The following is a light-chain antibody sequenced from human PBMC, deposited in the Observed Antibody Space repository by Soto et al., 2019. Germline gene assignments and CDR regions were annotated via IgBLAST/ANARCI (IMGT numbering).Light chain of an antibody. CDR1: QTVSTY. V-gene: IGKV1-39*01. Sequence: DIQMTQSPSSLSASVGDRVTITCRASQTVSTYLNWFQHKPGKAPKLLIYAASSLQSGVPSRFSGSGSGTDFTLTISSLQPDDFATYYCQRTYTTPFTFGQGTSLEIK. J-gene: IGKJ2*01. CDR3: QRTYTTPFT. CDR2: AAS.